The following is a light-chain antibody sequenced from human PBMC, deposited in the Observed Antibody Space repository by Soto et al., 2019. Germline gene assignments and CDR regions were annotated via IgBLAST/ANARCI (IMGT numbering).Light chain of an antibody. CDR3: CSYADSSSRV. CDR1: SSDVGSYNL. CDR2: EGS. Sequence: QSVLTQPASVSGSPGQSITISCTGTSSDVGSYNLVSWYQQHPGKAPKLMIYEGSKRPSGVSNRFSGSKSGNTASLTISGLQAEDEADYYCCSYADSSSRVFGGGTKVTVL. J-gene: IGLJ2*01. V-gene: IGLV2-23*01.